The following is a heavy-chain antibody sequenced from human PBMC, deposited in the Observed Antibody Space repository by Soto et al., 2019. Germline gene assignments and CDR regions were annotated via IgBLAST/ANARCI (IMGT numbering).Heavy chain of an antibody. CDR2: IIPIFGTP. Sequence: QVQLVQSGAEVKKPGSSVKVSCKGSGGTFNAHAISWVRQAPGQGLEWMGGIIPIFGTPNYAQKFQGRLTINADPSTTTAYLELSRLRSEDTAVYFCARVRWPLSLEESEAIWGQGTLVNVSS. CDR1: GGTFNAHA. J-gene: IGHJ4*02. V-gene: IGHV1-69*01. CDR3: ARVRWPLSLEESEAI. D-gene: IGHD2-15*01.